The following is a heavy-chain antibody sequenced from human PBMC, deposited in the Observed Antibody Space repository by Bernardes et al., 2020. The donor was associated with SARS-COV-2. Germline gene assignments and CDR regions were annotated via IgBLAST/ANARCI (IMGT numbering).Heavy chain of an antibody. Sequence: VGSLSLSCASSEFTFDTRGMTWVRQAPGKGLEWVSTITYTDYSTYGESVRGRFTISRDNAKKSLYLQMNSLRAEDTAVYYCARDGSGWSRDVWGQGTLVTVSS. J-gene: IGHJ4*02. D-gene: IGHD6-19*01. V-gene: IGHV3-21*01. CDR2: ITYTDYS. CDR1: EFTFDTRG. CDR3: ARDGSGWSRDV.